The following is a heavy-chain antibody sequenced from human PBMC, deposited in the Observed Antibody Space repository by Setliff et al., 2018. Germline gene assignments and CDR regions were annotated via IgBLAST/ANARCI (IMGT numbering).Heavy chain of an antibody. Sequence: PSETLSLTCAVYGGSFSGYYWSWIRQPPGKGREWIGEINHSGSTNYNPSLKSRVTISVDTSKNQFPLKLSSVTAADTGVYYCASIGSGTTFDSWGQGTLGTVSS. D-gene: IGHD1-26*01. CDR2: INHSGST. CDR3: ASIGSGTTFDS. CDR1: GGSFSGYY. V-gene: IGHV4-34*01. J-gene: IGHJ4*02.